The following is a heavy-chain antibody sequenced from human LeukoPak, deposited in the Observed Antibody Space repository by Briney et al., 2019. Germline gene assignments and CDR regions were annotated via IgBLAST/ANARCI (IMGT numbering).Heavy chain of an antibody. CDR1: GGSISSGSYY. CDR3: ARHMGITMVRGVITSYYFDY. CDR2: IYTSGST. V-gene: IGHV4-61*02. D-gene: IGHD3-10*01. Sequence: SETLSLTCTVSGGSISSGSYYWSWIRQPAGKGLEWIGRIYTSGSTNYNPSLKSRVTISVDTSKNQFSLKLSSVTAADTAVYYCARHMGITMVRGVITSYYFDYWGQGTLVTVSS. J-gene: IGHJ4*02.